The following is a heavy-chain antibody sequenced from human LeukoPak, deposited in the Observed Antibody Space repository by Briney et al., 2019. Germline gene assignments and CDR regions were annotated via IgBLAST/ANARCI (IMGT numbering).Heavy chain of an antibody. CDR2: ISNSSSYI. J-gene: IGHJ4*02. Sequence: GGSLRLSCAAPGFTFSSYIMIWVRQAPGKGLEWVSSISNSSSYIYYADSVKGRFTISRDNAKNSLYLQMNSLRAEDTAVYYCARTTGGSGRYVFAYSGQGTLVTVSS. CDR1: GFTFSSYI. D-gene: IGHD3-10*01. V-gene: IGHV3-21*01. CDR3: ARTTGGSGRYVFAY.